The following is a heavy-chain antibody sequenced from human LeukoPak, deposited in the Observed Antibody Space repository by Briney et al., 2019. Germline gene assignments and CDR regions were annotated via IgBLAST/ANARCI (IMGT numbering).Heavy chain of an antibody. V-gene: IGHV3-21*01. J-gene: IGHJ4*02. CDR1: GFTFSRYS. Sequence: PGGSLRLSCAASGFTFSRYSMNWVRQAPGKGLEWVSSISSSSSYIYYADSVKGRFTISRDNAKNSLYLQMNSLRAEDTAVYYCARDDYGDYFFDYWGQGTLVTVSS. CDR3: ARDDYGDYFFDY. D-gene: IGHD4-17*01. CDR2: ISSSSSYI.